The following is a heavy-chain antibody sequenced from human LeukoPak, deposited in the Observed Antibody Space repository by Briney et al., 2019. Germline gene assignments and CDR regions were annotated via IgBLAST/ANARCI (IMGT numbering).Heavy chain of an antibody. CDR3: ARRCTSSSWCVGSAFDI. V-gene: IGHV3-23*01. Sequence: GGSLRLSCAASGFTFSSYAMSWVRQAPGKGLEWVSAISGSGGSTYYADSVKGRFTISRDNAKNSLYLQMNSLRAEDTAVYYCARRCTSSSWCVGSAFDIWGQGTMVTVSS. CDR2: ISGSGGST. CDR1: GFTFSSYA. J-gene: IGHJ3*02. D-gene: IGHD6-13*01.